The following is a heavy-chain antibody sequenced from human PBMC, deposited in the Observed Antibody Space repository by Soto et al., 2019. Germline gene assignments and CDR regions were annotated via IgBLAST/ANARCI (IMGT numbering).Heavy chain of an antibody. V-gene: IGHV3-21*02. D-gene: IGHD3-3*02. CDR1: GFTFASYN. CDR2: ISHHSDYI. J-gene: IGHJ6*02. Sequence: EVQLVESGGGLVTFGGSLRLSCASSGFTFASYNMLWVRQAPGKGLEWVASISHHSDYIYHADSVKGRFTVSRDNAKHTVYLQMDRLRVEDTAIYYCVKDLGYSLFAMGGGMDVWGRGTTVTVSS. CDR3: VKDLGYSLFAMGGGMDV.